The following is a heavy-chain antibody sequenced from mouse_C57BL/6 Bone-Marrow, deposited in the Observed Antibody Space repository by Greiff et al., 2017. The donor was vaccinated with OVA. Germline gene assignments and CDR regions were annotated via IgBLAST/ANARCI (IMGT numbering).Heavy chain of an antibody. CDR3: AREGSNYGYYAMDY. CDR2: INPGSGGT. V-gene: IGHV1-54*01. J-gene: IGHJ4*01. D-gene: IGHD2-5*01. CDR1: GYSFTNYL. Sequence: VQLQQSGAELVRPGTSVKVSCKASGYSFTNYLLEWVKQRPGQGLEWIGVINPGSGGTNYNEKFKGKATLTADTSSSTAYMQLSSLTSEDSAVYFCAREGSNYGYYAMDYWGQGTSVTVSS.